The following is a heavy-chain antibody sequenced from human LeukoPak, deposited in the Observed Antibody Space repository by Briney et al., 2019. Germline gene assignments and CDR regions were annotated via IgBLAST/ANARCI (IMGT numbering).Heavy chain of an antibody. V-gene: IGHV4-59*01. CDR1: GGSISSYY. CDR3: AREAHSMKYYYGSGSLAGILDV. D-gene: IGHD3-10*01. Sequence: PSETLSLTCTVSGGSISSYYWSWIRQPPGKGLEWIGYIYYSRNTNYNPSLKSRVTISVDTSKNQFSLKLSSVTAADTAVYCCAREAHSMKYYYGSGSLAGILDVWGKGTTVTVSS. CDR2: IYYSRNT. J-gene: IGHJ6*04.